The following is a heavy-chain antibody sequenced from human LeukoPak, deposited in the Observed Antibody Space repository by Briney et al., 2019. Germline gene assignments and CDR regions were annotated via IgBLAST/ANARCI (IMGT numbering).Heavy chain of an antibody. Sequence: GGSLRLSCAASGFTFSSYEMNWVRQAPGKGLEWVSYISSSGSSIYYADSVKGRFTISRDNAKNSLYLQMTSLRAEDTAVYYCVCLGLGGLSLDWGQGTLVTVSS. CDR3: VCLGLGGLSLD. J-gene: IGHJ4*02. CDR2: ISSSGSSI. CDR1: GFTFSSYE. D-gene: IGHD3-16*01. V-gene: IGHV3-48*03.